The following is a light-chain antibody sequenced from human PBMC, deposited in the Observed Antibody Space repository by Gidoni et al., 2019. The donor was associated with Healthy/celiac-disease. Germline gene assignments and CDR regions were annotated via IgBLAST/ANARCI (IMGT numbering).Light chain of an antibody. V-gene: IGKV3-20*01. CDR3: QQYGSSPPT. Sequence: EFVLMQSPGTLSLSPGERATLSCRASQSVRSSYLAWYQQKPGQAPRLLIYGASSRATGLPDRFSGSGSGTDFTLTISRLEPEDVAVYYCQQYGSSPPTFGQGTKVEIK. CDR2: GAS. CDR1: QSVRSSY. J-gene: IGKJ1*01.